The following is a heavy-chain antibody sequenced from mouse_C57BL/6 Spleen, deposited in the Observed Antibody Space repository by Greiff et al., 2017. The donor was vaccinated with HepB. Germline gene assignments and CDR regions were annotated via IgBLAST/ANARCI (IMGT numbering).Heavy chain of an antibody. D-gene: IGHD1-1*01. V-gene: IGHV1-15*01. CDR3: TNLLLKGY. Sequence: VKLMESGAELVRPGASVTLSCKASGYTFTDYEMHWVKQTPVHGLEWIGAIDPETGGTAYNQKFKGKAILTADKSSSTAYMELRSLTSEDSAVYYCTNLLLKGYWGQGTTLTVSS. J-gene: IGHJ2*01. CDR1: GYTFTDYE. CDR2: IDPETGGT.